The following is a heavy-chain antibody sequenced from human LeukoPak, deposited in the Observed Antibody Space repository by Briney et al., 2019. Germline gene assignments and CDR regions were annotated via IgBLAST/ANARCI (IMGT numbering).Heavy chain of an antibody. V-gene: IGHV4-61*01. CDR1: GGSVSSGSYY. Sequence: PSETLSLTCTVSGGSVSSGSYYWSWIRQPPGKGLEWIGYIYYSGSTNYNPSLKSRVTISVDTSKNQFSLKLSSVTAADTAVYYCARAESGGYDRSYYYGMDVWGQGTTVTVSS. D-gene: IGHD5-12*01. CDR2: IYYSGST. J-gene: IGHJ6*02. CDR3: ARAESGGYDRSYYYGMDV.